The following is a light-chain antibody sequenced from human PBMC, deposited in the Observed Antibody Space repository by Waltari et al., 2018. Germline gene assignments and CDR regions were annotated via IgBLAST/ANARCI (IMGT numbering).Light chain of an antibody. CDR2: EVS. Sequence: QSALTQPPSVSKSLGQSVTIPCTGTSSDIGGYYCGSWYQQHSGTAPRLLIYEVSKWPSGVSDRFSGSKSDNTASLTISGLQAEDEADYYCGSYRSGGSVLFGGGTRLTVL. CDR3: GSYRSGGSVL. J-gene: IGLJ2*01. CDR1: SSDIGGYYC. V-gene: IGLV2-8*02.